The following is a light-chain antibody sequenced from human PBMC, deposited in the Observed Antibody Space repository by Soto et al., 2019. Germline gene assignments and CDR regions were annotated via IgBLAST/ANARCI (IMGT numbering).Light chain of an antibody. V-gene: IGLV2-14*01. CDR3: SSFTSISTRV. J-gene: IGLJ1*01. CDR2: EVS. CDR1: SSDVGLYNY. Sequence: GLAHPASVSGSPGQSITIACTGTSSDVGLYNYLSWYQQHPGKAPKLMIYEVSNRPSGVSNRFSGSKSGNTASLTISGLRAEDEADYYCSSFTSISTRVFGTGTKVTVL.